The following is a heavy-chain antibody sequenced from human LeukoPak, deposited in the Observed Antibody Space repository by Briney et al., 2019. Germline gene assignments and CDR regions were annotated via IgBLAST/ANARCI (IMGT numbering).Heavy chain of an antibody. D-gene: IGHD6-13*01. J-gene: IGHJ4*02. CDR2: IYYSGST. CDR3: ARVRKKDSWYGGETGGAYFDY. Sequence: SETLSLTCTVSGGSISSYYWSWIRQPPGKGLEWIGYIYYSGSTNYNPSLKSRVTISVDTSKNQFSLKLSSVTAADTAVYYCARVRKKDSWYGGETGGAYFDYWGQGTLVTVSS. CDR1: GGSISSYY. V-gene: IGHV4-59*01.